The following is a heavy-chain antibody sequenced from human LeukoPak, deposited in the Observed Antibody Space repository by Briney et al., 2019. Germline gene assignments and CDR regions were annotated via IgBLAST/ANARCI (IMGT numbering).Heavy chain of an antibody. CDR3: AKGGSVLTSWFDP. J-gene: IGHJ5*02. CDR2: LDLEDGET. D-gene: IGHD3-16*01. CDR1: GYTLSELS. V-gene: IGHV1-24*01. Sequence: ASVKVSCKVSGYTLSELSMHWVRQAPGKGLEWMGTLDLEDGETIYAQKFQGRVTMTEDTSTDTAHMELSSLRSEDTAVYYCAKGGSVLTSWFDPWGQGTLVTVSS.